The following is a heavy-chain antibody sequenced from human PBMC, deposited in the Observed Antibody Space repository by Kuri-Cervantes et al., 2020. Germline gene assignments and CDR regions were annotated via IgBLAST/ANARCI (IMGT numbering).Heavy chain of an antibody. CDR3: AGYMSGWYPTVFDYYYYCGMDV. J-gene: IGHJ6*02. D-gene: IGHD6-19*01. Sequence: ESLKISCGAYGASFSSFYWSWIRQPPGKGLEWIGEINHSGNTIYNPSLKSRLTISVDTSNNKFSLELISVTAADTAVYYCAGYMSGWYPTVFDYYYYCGMDVWGQGTTVTVSS. V-gene: IGHV4-34*01. CDR1: GASFSSFY. CDR2: INHSGNT.